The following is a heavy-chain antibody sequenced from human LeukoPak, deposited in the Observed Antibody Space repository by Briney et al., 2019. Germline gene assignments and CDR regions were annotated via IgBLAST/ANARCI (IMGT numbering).Heavy chain of an antibody. CDR2: ISSSSATT. D-gene: IGHD6-19*01. CDR3: AKEHRSGWNLISFDL. V-gene: IGHV3-23*01. J-gene: IGHJ4*02. Sequence: PGGSLRLSCAASGFTFNTYAMSWVRQAPGKGLEWVSGISSSSATTYYADSAKGRFSISTDNSHRTRFLQLNGLRAEDTAVYYCAKEHRSGWNLISFDLWGQGTLVTVSS. CDR1: GFTFNTYA.